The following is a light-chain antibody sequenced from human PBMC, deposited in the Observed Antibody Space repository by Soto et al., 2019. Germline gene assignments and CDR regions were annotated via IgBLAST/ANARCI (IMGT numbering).Light chain of an antibody. Sequence: EILMTQSPATVSVSPGERVTLSCRASQSAISNLAWYQQEPGQTPRLLIYDASTRATGIPARFSGSGSGTEFTLTISSLLSEDFAVYYCHQYYKWPLTFGGGTKVEIK. V-gene: IGKV3-15*01. CDR1: QSAISN. CDR3: HQYYKWPLT. J-gene: IGKJ4*01. CDR2: DAS.